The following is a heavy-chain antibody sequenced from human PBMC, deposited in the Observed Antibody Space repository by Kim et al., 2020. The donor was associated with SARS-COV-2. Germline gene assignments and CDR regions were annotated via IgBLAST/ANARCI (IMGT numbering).Heavy chain of an antibody. V-gene: IGHV4-59*01. D-gene: IGHD6-19*01. CDR2: IYYSGST. Sequence: SETLSLTCTVSGGSISSFYWSWIRQPPGKGLEWIGYIYYSGSTNYNPSLDSRVTISVDTSKNQFSLRLRSVTAADTAMYYCARTGVNSGGWAYYFDSWGQGTLVTVSS. J-gene: IGHJ4*02. CDR1: GGSISSFY. CDR3: ARTGVNSGGWAYYFDS.